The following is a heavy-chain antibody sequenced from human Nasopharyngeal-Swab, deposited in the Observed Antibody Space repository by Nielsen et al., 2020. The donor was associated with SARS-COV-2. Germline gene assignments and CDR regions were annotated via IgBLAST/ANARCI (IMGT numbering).Heavy chain of an antibody. CDR3: ARDPGYCSGGSCYSGWFDP. CDR2: IWYDGSNK. CDR1: GFTFSSYG. V-gene: IGHV3-33*01. D-gene: IGHD2-15*01. J-gene: IGHJ5*02. Sequence: SLKISCAASGFTFSSYGMHWVRQAPGKGLEWVAVIWYDGSNKYYADSVKGRFTISRDNSKNTLYLQMNSLRAEDTAVYYCARDPGYCSGGSCYSGWFDPWGQGTLVTVSS.